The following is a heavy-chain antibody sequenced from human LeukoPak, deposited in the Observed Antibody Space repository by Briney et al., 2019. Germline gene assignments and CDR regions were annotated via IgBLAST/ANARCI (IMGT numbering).Heavy chain of an antibody. CDR1: GTSITSSGYY. V-gene: IGHV4-39*01. CDR3: ARAGQSAPNYFDY. Sequence: SETLSPTCTVSGTSITSSGYYWDWIRKPPGKWLEWIGTIYHSGSTYYNPSLKSRVTISVDTSKNQFSLKLSSVTAADTAVYYCARAGQSAPNYFDYWGQGTLVTVSS. CDR2: IYHSGST. J-gene: IGHJ4*02.